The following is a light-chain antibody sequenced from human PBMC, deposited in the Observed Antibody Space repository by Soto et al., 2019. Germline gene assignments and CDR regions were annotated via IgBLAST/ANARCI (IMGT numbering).Light chain of an antibody. J-gene: IGLJ2*01. Sequence: QSALTQPASVSGSPGQSITISCTGTSSDVGGYNYVSWYQQPPGKAPKLMIYEVSNRPSGVSNRFSGSKSGNTASLAISGLRAEDEADYYCSSCASSSTVVFGGGTQLTVL. CDR1: SSDVGGYNY. CDR3: SSCASSSTVV. V-gene: IGLV2-14*01. CDR2: EVS.